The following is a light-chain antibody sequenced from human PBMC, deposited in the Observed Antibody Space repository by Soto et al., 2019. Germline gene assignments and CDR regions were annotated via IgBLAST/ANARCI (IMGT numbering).Light chain of an antibody. V-gene: IGLV1-44*01. CDR1: SSNIGRNT. Sequence: QSVLTQPPSASGTPGQRVTISCSGSSSNIGRNTVNWYQQVPGTAPKLLIYNNNQRPSGVPDRFSGSKSGTSASLAIIGLQSEDEADYYCAAWDDGLNGSVFGAGTRSPS. CDR3: AAWDDGLNGSV. J-gene: IGLJ1*01. CDR2: NNN.